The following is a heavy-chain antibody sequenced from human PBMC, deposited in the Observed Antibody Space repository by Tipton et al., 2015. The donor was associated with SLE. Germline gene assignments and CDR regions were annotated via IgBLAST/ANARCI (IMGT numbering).Heavy chain of an antibody. CDR1: GFTVSSNY. V-gene: IGHV3-53*01. CDR3: ARDMVGATRWLDY. J-gene: IGHJ4*02. Sequence: SLRLSCAASGFTVSSNYMSWVRQAPGKGLEWVSVIYSGGSTYYADSVKGRFTISRDNSKNTLYLQMNSLRAEDTAVYYCARDMVGATRWLDYWGQGTLVTVSS. D-gene: IGHD1-26*01. CDR2: IYSGGST.